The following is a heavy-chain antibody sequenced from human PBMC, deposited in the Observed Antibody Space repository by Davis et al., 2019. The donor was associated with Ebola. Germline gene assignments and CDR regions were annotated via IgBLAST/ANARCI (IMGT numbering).Heavy chain of an antibody. CDR2: IKQDGSEK. V-gene: IGHV3-7*03. CDR1: GFTFSSYW. Sequence: GESLKISCAASGFTFSSYWMSWVRQAPGKGLEWVANIKQDGSEKYYVDSVKGRFTISRDNSKNTLYLQMNSLRAEDTAVYYCAKDLSVDIVVVPAAIGYYYYGMDVWGQGTTVTVSS. J-gene: IGHJ6*02. CDR3: AKDLSVDIVVVPAAIGYYYYGMDV. D-gene: IGHD2-2*01.